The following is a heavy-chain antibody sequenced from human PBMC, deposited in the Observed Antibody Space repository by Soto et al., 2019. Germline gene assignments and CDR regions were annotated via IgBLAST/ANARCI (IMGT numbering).Heavy chain of an antibody. D-gene: IGHD1-26*01. Sequence: EVQLLESGGDLVQPGGSLRLSCAASGFSFSSYAVNWVRQAPGKGLEWVSGISGSGGTTYYADSVKGRFTISRDISKNTLFLQMNSLRAEDTAVYYCAKDRNSHSVFDYWGQGTLVTVSS. V-gene: IGHV3-23*01. CDR2: ISGSGGTT. J-gene: IGHJ4*02. CDR1: GFSFSSYA. CDR3: AKDRNSHSVFDY.